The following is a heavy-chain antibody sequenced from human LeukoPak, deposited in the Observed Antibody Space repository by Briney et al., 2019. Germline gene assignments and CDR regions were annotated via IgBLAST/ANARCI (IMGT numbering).Heavy chain of an antibody. J-gene: IGHJ6*03. CDR1: GYTFPNYG. CDR3: ATPAKGAYFYYYMDV. Sequence: ASVKVSCKASGYTFPNYGFTWVRQAPGQGLGWMGWISSYNGNTQYAQNFQGRLTLTTDTSTNTAYMDLRSLRSNHTAVYYCATPAKGAYFYYYMDVWGAGTTVTVSS. V-gene: IGHV1-18*01. D-gene: IGHD2-2*01. CDR2: ISSYNGNT.